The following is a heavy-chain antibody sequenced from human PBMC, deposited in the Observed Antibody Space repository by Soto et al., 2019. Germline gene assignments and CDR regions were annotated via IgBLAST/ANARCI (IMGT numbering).Heavy chain of an antibody. CDR2: ISYDGSNK. V-gene: IGHV3-30*18. D-gene: IGHD4-17*01. J-gene: IGHJ4*02. Sequence: QVQLVESGGGVVQPGRSLRLSCAASGFTFSGYGMHWVRQAPGKGLEWVAVISYDGSNKYYADSVKGRFTISRDNSKNTLYLQMNSLRAEDTAVYYCAKGNGVAPANSYFDYWGQGTLVTVSS. CDR1: GFTFSGYG. CDR3: AKGNGVAPANSYFDY.